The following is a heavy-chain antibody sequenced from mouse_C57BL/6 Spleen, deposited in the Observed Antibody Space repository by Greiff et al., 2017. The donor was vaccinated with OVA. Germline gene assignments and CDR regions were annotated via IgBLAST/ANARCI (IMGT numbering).Heavy chain of an antibody. V-gene: IGHV1-69*01. CDR3: ARPYYYGSSHYAMDY. CDR1: GYTFTSYW. Sequence: VQLQQPGAELVMPGASVKLSCKASGYTFTSYWMHWVKQRPGQGLEWIGEIDPSDSYTNYNQKFKGKSTLTVDKSSSTAYMQLSSLTSEDSAVYYCARPYYYGSSHYAMDYWGKGTSVTVSS. J-gene: IGHJ4*01. D-gene: IGHD1-1*01. CDR2: IDPSDSYT.